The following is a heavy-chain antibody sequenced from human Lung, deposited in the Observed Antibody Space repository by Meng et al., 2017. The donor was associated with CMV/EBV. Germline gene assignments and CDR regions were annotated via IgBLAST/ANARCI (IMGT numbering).Heavy chain of an antibody. D-gene: IGHD3-3*01. CDR3: ARARGHYDFWSGYLNWFDP. CDR1: GGSISSGDYY. CDR2: IYYSGST. V-gene: IGHV4-30-4*08. Sequence: LRLSCTVSGGSISSGDYYWSWIRQPPGKGLEWIGYIYYSGSTYYNPSLKSRVTISVDTSKNQFSLKLSSVTAADTAVYYCARARGHYDFWSGYLNWFDPWGQGXLVTVSS. J-gene: IGHJ5*02.